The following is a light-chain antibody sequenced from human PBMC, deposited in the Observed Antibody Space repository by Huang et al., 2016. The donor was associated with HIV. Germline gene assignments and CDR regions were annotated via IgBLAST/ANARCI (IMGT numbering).Light chain of an antibody. CDR3: QQRSKWPLT. CDR1: QSVSDF. CDR2: DAS. J-gene: IGKJ4*01. Sequence: EIVLTQSPATLSLSPGQRVTRSCRASQSVSDFLAWYQQKPGQAPRLLIYDASKRATGIPARFSGSGAGTDFTLTISSLEPEDFAVYYCQQRSKWPLTFGGGTKVESK. V-gene: IGKV3-11*01.